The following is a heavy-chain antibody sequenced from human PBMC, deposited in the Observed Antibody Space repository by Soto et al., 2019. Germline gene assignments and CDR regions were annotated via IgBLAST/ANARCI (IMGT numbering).Heavy chain of an antibody. CDR3: VKDSYADFHRVLSTAEYFFDY. D-gene: IGHD2-15*01. J-gene: IGHJ4*01. Sequence: EVQLVESGGGLVRPGRSLGLSCTASGFTFDDYAMHWVRQAPGRGLEWVSGITWNSGNIAYADSVKGRFTIARDDDNNSLYLQMNSLRPEDTALYYCVKDSYADFHRVLSTAEYFFDYWGHGTLVTVSS. CDR1: GFTFDDYA. CDR2: ITWNSGNI. V-gene: IGHV3-9*01.